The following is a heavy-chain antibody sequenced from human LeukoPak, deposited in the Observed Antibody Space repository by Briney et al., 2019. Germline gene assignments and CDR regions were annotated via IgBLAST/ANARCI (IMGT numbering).Heavy chain of an antibody. V-gene: IGHV1-8*02. CDR3: AREAAAPDY. D-gene: IGHD6-13*01. J-gene: IGHJ4*02. CDR2: MNPNSGNT. Sequence: ASVKVSCKASGGTFSSYAISWVRQATGQGLEWMGWMNPNSGNTGYAQKFQGRVTMTRNTSISTAYMELSSLRSEDTAVYYCAREAAAPDYWGQGTLVTVSS. CDR1: GGTFSSYA.